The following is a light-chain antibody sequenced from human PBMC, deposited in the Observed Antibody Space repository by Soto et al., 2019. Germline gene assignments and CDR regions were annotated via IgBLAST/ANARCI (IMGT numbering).Light chain of an antibody. Sequence: DSQMTQSPSTLSGSVGERVAMTCRASQTISSWLAWYQQKPGKAPKLLIYKASTLKSGVPSRFSGSGSGTKFTLTISSLQPDDFATYYCQHFNSYPWTFGQGTKVDIK. CDR2: KAS. CDR3: QHFNSYPWT. CDR1: QTISSW. V-gene: IGKV1-5*03. J-gene: IGKJ1*01.